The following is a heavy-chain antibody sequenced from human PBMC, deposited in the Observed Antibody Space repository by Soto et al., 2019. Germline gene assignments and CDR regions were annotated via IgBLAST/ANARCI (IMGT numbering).Heavy chain of an antibody. J-gene: IGHJ4*02. CDR1: GFTFSRCA. Sequence: EVQLLESGGDLVQPGGSLRLSCAASGFTFSRCAMSWVRQAPGKGLEWVSAISGSGSNTYYTDSVKGRFTISRDNSKNTLYRQMNGLRVEDTAAYYCAREDPFAAETKEPHFAYWGQGILVTVSS. V-gene: IGHV3-23*01. D-gene: IGHD4-17*01. CDR2: ISGSGSNT. CDR3: AREDPFAAETKEPHFAY.